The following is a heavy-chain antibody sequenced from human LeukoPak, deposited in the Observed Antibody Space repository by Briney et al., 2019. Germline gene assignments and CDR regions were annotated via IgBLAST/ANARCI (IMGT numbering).Heavy chain of an antibody. CDR1: GGSISSSSYY. J-gene: IGHJ5*02. CDR2: IYYSGST. CDR3: ARRTPGFDP. V-gene: IGHV4-39*01. Sequence: SETLSLTCTVSGGSISSSSYYWGWIRQPPGKGLEWIGSIYYSGSTYYNPSLKSRVTISVDTSKNQFSLKLSSVTAADTAVYYRARRTPGFDPWGQGTLVTVSS.